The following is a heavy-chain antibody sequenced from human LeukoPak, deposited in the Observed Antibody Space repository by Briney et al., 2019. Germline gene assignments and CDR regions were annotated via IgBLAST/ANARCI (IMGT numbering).Heavy chain of an antibody. J-gene: IGHJ3*02. CDR3: ARETSAYGI. CDR2: INPSGGST. Sequence: ASVKVSCKASGYIFTTYYIHWVRQAPGQGLEWMEMINPSGGSTIYSQKFQGRVTMTRDTSTSTVYMELSSLRSEDTTVYYCARETSAYGIWGQGTMVTVSS. D-gene: IGHD5-12*01. V-gene: IGHV1-46*01. CDR1: GYIFTTYY.